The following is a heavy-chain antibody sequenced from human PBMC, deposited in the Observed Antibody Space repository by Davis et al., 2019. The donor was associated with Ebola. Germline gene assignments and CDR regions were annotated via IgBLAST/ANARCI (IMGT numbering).Heavy chain of an antibody. Sequence: GGSLRLSCAASGFVFSSYVMSWVRRAPGKGLAWVSTLGLSADTYYADSVKGRFTISRDNSKNTLHLQMNNLRVEDTAIYYCVKDTSSVWFDVWGQGTTVTVSS. CDR2: LGLSADT. J-gene: IGHJ3*01. D-gene: IGHD6-19*01. CDR1: GFVFSSYV. V-gene: IGHV3-23*01. CDR3: VKDTSSVWFDV.